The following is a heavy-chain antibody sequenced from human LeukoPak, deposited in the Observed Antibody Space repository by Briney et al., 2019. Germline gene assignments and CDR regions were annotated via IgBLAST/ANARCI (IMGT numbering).Heavy chain of an antibody. D-gene: IGHD2-2*01. Sequence: GGSLRLSCAASGFTFSSYSMNWVRQAPGKGLEWVSSISSSSDYIFYADSVKGRFSISRDNADNSLYLQMNSLRAEDTAVYYCARYHDAFDIWGQGTMVTVSS. CDR3: ARYHDAFDI. V-gene: IGHV3-21*01. CDR1: GFTFSSYS. CDR2: ISSSSDYI. J-gene: IGHJ3*02.